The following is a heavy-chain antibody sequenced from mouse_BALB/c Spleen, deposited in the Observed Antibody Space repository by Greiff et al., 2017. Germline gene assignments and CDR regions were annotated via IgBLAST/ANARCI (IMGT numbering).Heavy chain of an antibody. CDR3: TRSTMITTKGYYYAMDY. V-gene: IGHV6-6*02. D-gene: IGHD2-4*01. CDR1: GFTFSNYW. Sequence: EVKLVESGGGLVQPGGSMKLSCVASGFTFSNYWMNWVRQSPEKGLEWVAEIRLKSNNYATHYAESVKGRFTISRDDSKSSVYLQMNNLRAEDTGIYYCTRSTMITTKGYYYAMDYWGQGTSVTVSS. J-gene: IGHJ4*01. CDR2: IRLKSNNYAT.